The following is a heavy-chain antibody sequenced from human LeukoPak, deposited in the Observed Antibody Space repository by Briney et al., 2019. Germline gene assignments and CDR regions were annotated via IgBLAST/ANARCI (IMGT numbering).Heavy chain of an antibody. CDR3: AREFSSKLEWLAYVTRDDAFDV. V-gene: IGHV1-2*02. CDR2: ANPKTGGT. J-gene: IGHJ3*01. Sequence: ASVKVSCKAFGYSFTGYHLHWVRQAPRQGLEWMRWANPKTGGTNYARKFQGRVTMTRDTSINTVNMELSRLTSDDTAVYYCAREFSSKLEWLAYVTRDDAFDVWAQGTMITVS. CDR1: GYSFTGYH. D-gene: IGHD3-3*01.